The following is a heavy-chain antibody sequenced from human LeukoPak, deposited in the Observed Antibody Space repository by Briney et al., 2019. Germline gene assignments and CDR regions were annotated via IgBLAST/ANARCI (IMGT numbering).Heavy chain of an antibody. CDR3: AKVQITMIVVATGFDY. V-gene: IGHV3-48*03. D-gene: IGHD3-22*01. Sequence: GGSLRLSCAASGFTFSSYEMNWVRQAPGKGLEWVSYISSSGSTIYYADSVKGRFTISRDNAKNSLYLQMNSLRAEDTAVYYCAKVQITMIVVATGFDYWGQGTLVTVSS. CDR1: GFTFSSYE. J-gene: IGHJ4*02. CDR2: ISSSGSTI.